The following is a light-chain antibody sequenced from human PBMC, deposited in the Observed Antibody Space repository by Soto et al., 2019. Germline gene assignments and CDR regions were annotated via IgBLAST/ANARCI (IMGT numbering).Light chain of an antibody. CDR1: SSDVGGYNY. CDR3: SSYAGSNNYVI. J-gene: IGLJ2*01. V-gene: IGLV2-8*01. CDR2: EVT. Sequence: QSALTQPPSASGSPGQSVTISCTGTSSDVGGYNYVSWYQQHPGKAPKLIISEVTKRPSGVPDRFSGSKSGSTASLTVSGLQAEDEAVYYCSSYAGSNNYVIFGGGTKLTVL.